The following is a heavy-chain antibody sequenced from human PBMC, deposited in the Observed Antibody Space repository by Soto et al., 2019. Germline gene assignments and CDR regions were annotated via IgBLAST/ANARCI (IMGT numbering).Heavy chain of an antibody. Sequence: LRLSCTASGLPHSNFAMMWVRQAPGKGLECVSGIYGSGRGIEYADSVKGRFTISRDNSKNTVYLQMTDLRADDTAVYYCAKDAVYNDGLWLMDHWGQGTQVTVSS. CDR1: GLPHSNFA. J-gene: IGHJ4*02. CDR2: IYGSGRGI. V-gene: IGHV3-23*05. CDR3: AKDAVYNDGLWLMDH. D-gene: IGHD2-21*01.